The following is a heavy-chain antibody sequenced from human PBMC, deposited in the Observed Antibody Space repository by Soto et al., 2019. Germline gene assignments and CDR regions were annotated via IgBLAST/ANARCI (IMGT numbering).Heavy chain of an antibody. CDR2: ISGSGGTT. J-gene: IGHJ4*02. V-gene: IGHV3-23*01. CDR1: EFTFSSYA. Sequence: GGSLRLSCAASEFTFSSYAMSWVRQAPGKGLEWVSCISGSGGTTYYADSVKGRFTNSRDNSKNTLYLQMNSLRAEDTAVYYCARGGTTVTTRAVLNFWGQGTLVTVSS. D-gene: IGHD4-17*01. CDR3: ARGGTTVTTRAVLNF.